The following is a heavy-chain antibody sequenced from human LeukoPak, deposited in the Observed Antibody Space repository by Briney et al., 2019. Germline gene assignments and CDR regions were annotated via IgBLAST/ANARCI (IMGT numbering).Heavy chain of an antibody. D-gene: IGHD5-24*01. V-gene: IGHV3-21*01. CDR2: ISSSSSYI. Sequence: PGGSLRLSCAASGFTFSSYSMSWVRQAPGKGLEWVSSISSSSSYIYYADSVKGRFTISRDNAKNSLYLQMNSLRAEDTAVYYCARGRDGYNIVDAFDIWGQGIMVTASS. CDR3: ARGRDGYNIVDAFDI. J-gene: IGHJ3*02. CDR1: GFTFSSYS.